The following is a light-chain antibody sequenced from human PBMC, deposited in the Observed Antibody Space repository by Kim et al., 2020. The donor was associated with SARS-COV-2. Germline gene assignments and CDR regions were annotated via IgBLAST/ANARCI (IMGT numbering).Light chain of an antibody. Sequence: QSALTQPASVSGSPGQSITISCTGTSSDVGGYNYLSWYQQHPGKAPKLMIYDVSNRPSGVSNRFSGSKSGNTASLTISGLQAEDEADYYCSSYTSSSIFYVFGTGTKVTVL. CDR3: SSYTSSSIFYV. CDR1: SSDVGGYNY. V-gene: IGLV2-14*03. J-gene: IGLJ1*01. CDR2: DVS.